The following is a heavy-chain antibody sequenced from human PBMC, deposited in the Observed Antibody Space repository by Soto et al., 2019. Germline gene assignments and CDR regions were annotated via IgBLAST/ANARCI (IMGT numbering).Heavy chain of an antibody. V-gene: IGHV3-23*01. CDR3: AKAGCGGDCYSDFDY. J-gene: IGHJ4*02. CDR1: GFTFSSYA. D-gene: IGHD2-21*02. Sequence: GGSLRLSCAASGFTFSSYAMSWVRQAPGKGLEWVSAISASGGSTYYADSVKGRVTISRDNSKNTLYLQMNSLRAEDTAVYYCAKAGCGGDCYSDFDYWGQGTLVTVSS. CDR2: ISASGGST.